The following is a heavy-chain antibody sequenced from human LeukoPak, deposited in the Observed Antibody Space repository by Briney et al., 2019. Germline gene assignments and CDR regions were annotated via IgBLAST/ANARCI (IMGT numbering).Heavy chain of an antibody. V-gene: IGHV3-30*02. J-gene: IGHJ6*03. CDR3: ARADSSIAARLSRSSIFNYYYYMDV. D-gene: IGHD6-6*01. CDR1: EFPFSSYA. Sequence: GGSLRLSCAASEFPFSSYAMHWVRQAPGKGLEWVAFIRYDGSNEYYADSVKGRFTISRDNAKNSLYLQMNSLRAEDTAVYYCARADSSIAARLSRSSIFNYYYYMDVWGKGTTVTVSS. CDR2: IRYDGSNE.